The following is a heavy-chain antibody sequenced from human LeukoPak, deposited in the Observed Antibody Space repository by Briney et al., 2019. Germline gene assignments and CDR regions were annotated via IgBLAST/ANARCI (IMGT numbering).Heavy chain of an antibody. Sequence: GGSLRLSCAASGFTFSSYAMNWVRQAPGKGLEWVSSISSTSSYIYYADSVKGRFTISRDNAKNSLYLQMNSLRAEDAAVYYCARKSSAVAGPFDYWGQGTLVTVSS. CDR1: GFTFSSYA. V-gene: IGHV3-21*01. CDR2: ISSTSSYI. D-gene: IGHD6-19*01. CDR3: ARKSSAVAGPFDY. J-gene: IGHJ4*02.